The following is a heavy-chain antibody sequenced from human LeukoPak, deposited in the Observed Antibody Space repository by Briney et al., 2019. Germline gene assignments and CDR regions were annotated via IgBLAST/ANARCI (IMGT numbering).Heavy chain of an antibody. Sequence: ASVKVSCKASGYTFTGYYMHWVRQAPGQGLEWMGWINPNSGGTNYAQKFQGRVTMTRDTSISTAYMELSRLRSDDTAVYYCARDELGYCSGGSCYGVDYWGQGTLVTVSS. CDR2: INPNSGGT. CDR3: ARDELGYCSGGSCYGVDY. CDR1: GYTFTGYY. D-gene: IGHD2-15*01. J-gene: IGHJ4*02. V-gene: IGHV1-2*02.